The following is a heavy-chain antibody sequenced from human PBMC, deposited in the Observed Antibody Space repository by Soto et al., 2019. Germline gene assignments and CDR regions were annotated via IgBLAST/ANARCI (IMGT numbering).Heavy chain of an antibody. J-gene: IGHJ4*01. D-gene: IGHD4-17*01. CDR2: VSAYNGNT. Sequence: ASVKVSCKASGYTFANFAIHWVRQAPGQRLECMGWVSAYNGNTNYAQKLQGRVTMTTDTSTSTAYMELRSLRSDDTAVYYCARDLKNDYGDYVEFDYWG. V-gene: IGHV1-18*01. CDR3: ARDLKNDYGDYVEFDY. CDR1: GYTFANFA.